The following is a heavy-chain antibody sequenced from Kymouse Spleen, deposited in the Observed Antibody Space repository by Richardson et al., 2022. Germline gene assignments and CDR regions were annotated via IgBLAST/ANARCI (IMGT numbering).Heavy chain of an antibody. Sequence: EVQLVESGGGLVQPGGSLRLSCAASGFTFSSYAMSWVRQAPGKGLEWVSAISGSGGSTYYADSVKGRFTISRDNSKNTLYLQMNSLRAEDTAVYYCAKDRAMVRGVITGYGMDVWGQGTTVTVSS. V-gene: IGHV3-23*04. CDR2: ISGSGGST. CDR1: GFTFSSYA. J-gene: IGHJ6*02. CDR3: AKDRAMVRGVITGYGMDV. D-gene: IGHD3-10*01.